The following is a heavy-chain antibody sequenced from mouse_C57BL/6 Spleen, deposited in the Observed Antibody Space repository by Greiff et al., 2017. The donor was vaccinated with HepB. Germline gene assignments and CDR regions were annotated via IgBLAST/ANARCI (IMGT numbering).Heavy chain of an antibody. D-gene: IGHD1-1*01. Sequence: QVQLQQPGAELVRPGSSVKLSCKASGYTFTSYWMDWVKQRPGQGLEWIGNIYPSDSETHYNQKFKDKATLTVDKSSITAYMQLSSLTSEDSAVYYCARKGVRGSSLHWYFDVWGTGTTVTVSS. CDR3: ARKGVRGSSLHWYFDV. J-gene: IGHJ1*03. CDR2: IYPSDSET. V-gene: IGHV1-61*01. CDR1: GYTFTSYW.